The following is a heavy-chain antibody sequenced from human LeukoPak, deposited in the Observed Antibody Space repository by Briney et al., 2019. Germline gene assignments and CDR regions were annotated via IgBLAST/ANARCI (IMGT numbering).Heavy chain of an antibody. V-gene: IGHV4-34*01. CDR3: ARDPYYYGSGDY. D-gene: IGHD3-10*01. Sequence: SETLSLTCAVYGGSFSGYYWSWIRQPPGKGLEWIGEINHSGSTNYNPSLKSRVTISVDTSKNQFSLKLSSVTAADTAVNYCARDPYYYGSGDYWGQGTLVTVSS. J-gene: IGHJ4*02. CDR2: INHSGST. CDR1: GGSFSGYY.